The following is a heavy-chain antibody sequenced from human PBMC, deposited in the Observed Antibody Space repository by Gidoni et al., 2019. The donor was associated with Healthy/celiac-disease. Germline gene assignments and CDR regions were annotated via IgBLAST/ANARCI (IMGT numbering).Heavy chain of an antibody. J-gene: IGHJ4*02. Sequence: QVQLVESGGGVVQPGRSLRLSCAASGFTFSSYGMHWVRQAPGKGLAWVAVISYDGSNKYYADSVKGRFTISRDNSKNTLYLQMNSLRAEDTAVYYCAKLLERRGGDYWGQGTLVTVSS. V-gene: IGHV3-30*18. CDR2: ISYDGSNK. CDR3: AKLLERRGGDY. D-gene: IGHD1-1*01. CDR1: GFTFSSYG.